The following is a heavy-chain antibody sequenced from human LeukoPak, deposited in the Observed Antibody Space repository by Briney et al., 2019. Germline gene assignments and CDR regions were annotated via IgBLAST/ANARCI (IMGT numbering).Heavy chain of an antibody. V-gene: IGHV3-74*01. Sequence: GGSLRLSCAASGFSFSNYWFHWVRQAPGEGLVWVSRTNEHGTIINYADSVKGRFTISRDNAKNTLYLQMNSLRTEDSALYYCVVDLLGSADYWGQGTLVTVSS. J-gene: IGHJ4*02. CDR2: TNEHGTII. CDR3: VVDLLGSADY. CDR1: GFSFSNYW. D-gene: IGHD3-16*01.